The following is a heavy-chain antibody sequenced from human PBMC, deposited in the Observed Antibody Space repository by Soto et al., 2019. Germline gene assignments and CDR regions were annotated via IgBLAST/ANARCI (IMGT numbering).Heavy chain of an antibody. J-gene: IGHJ6*03. Sequence: ASVKVSCKASGYTFTGYYMHWVRQAPGQGLEWMGWINPNSGGTNYAQKFQGWVTMTRDTSISTAYMELSRLRSDDTAVYYCARGGRSRYCSGGSCYKSYYYYYMDVWGKGTTVTVS. CDR1: GYTFTGYY. V-gene: IGHV1-2*04. D-gene: IGHD2-15*01. CDR3: ARGGRSRYCSGGSCYKSYYYYYMDV. CDR2: INPNSGGT.